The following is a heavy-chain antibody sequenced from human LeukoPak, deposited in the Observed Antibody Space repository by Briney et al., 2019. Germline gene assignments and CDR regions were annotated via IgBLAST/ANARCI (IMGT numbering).Heavy chain of an antibody. CDR3: ARGMWLARGYYYYGMDV. D-gene: IGHD6-19*01. J-gene: IGHJ6*02. Sequence: SETLSLTCAVYGGSFSGYYWSWIRQPPGKGLEWIGEINHSGSTNYNPSLKSRVTISVDTSKNQFSLKLSSVTAADTAVYYCARGMWLARGYYYYGMDVWGQGTTVTVSS. V-gene: IGHV4-34*01. CDR2: INHSGST. CDR1: GGSFSGYY.